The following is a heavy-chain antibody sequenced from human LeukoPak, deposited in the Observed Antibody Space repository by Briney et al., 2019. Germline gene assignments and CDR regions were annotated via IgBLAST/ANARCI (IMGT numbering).Heavy chain of an antibody. CDR3: AKGTVITIFGVVIRKFDYMDV. Sequence: GGSLRLSCAASGFRFSSSWMSWVRQAPGKGLEWVANIKEDGSQKNYVDSVRGRFTISRDNAKNSLYLQMSSLRAEDTAVYYCAKGTVITIFGVVIRKFDYMDVWGKGTTVTVSS. V-gene: IGHV3-7*03. CDR2: IKEDGSQK. CDR1: GFRFSSSW. J-gene: IGHJ6*03. D-gene: IGHD3-3*01.